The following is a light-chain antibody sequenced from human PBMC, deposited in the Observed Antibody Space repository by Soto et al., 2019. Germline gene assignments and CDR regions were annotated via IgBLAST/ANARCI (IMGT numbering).Light chain of an antibody. V-gene: IGKV3-15*01. CDR1: QSLSTN. J-gene: IGKJ4*01. Sequence: EIVMTQSPATLSVSPGERATLSCRASQSLSTNLAWYQQKPGQAPRLLIYGASTRATGIPVRFSGSGSGTEFTLTISSLQSEDFAVYYCLQYNRWPPLTFGGGTKVEIK. CDR2: GAS. CDR3: LQYNRWPPLT.